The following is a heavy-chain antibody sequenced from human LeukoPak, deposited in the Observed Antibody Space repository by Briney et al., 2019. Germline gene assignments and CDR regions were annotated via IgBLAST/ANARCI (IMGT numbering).Heavy chain of an antibody. D-gene: IGHD7-27*01. CDR2: IRNDGSNH. J-gene: IGHJ4*02. CDR3: VRDYNRGFDY. CDR1: GFTFSHHG. V-gene: IGHV3-30*02. Sequence: GGSLRLSCAASGFTFSHHGMHWVRQAPGKGLEWVAFIRNDGSNHYYADSVKGRFTISRDNSKNNVYLQMYSLRVEDTSIYYCVRDYNRGFDYWGQGTVVTVSS.